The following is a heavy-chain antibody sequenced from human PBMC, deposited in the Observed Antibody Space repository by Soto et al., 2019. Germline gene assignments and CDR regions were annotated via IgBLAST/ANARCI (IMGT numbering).Heavy chain of an antibody. D-gene: IGHD1-26*01. CDR2: IFHTGTT. CDR1: GGSVRSGNYY. Sequence: QVQLQESGSGLVKPSETLSLTCTASGGSVRSGNYYWSWIRQTPGKGLEWLGYIFHTGTTNYNPSLKIRFTISLDTSMNQFSLKRSAVSPADTSVYYCTRYPVSGSYCFDFWGQGTPVTVSS. CDR3: TRYPVSGSYCFDF. V-gene: IGHV4-61*01. J-gene: IGHJ4*02.